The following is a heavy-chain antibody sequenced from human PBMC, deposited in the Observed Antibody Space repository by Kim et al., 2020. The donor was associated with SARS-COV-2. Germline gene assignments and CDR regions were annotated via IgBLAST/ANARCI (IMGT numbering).Heavy chain of an antibody. J-gene: IGHJ6*02. Sequence: GESLKISCKGSGYSFTSYWIGWVRQMPGKGLEWMGIIYPGDSDTRYSPSFQGQVTISADKSISTAYLQWSSLKASDTAMYYCARRAYDFWSGSFNRWVGPGGYGMDVWGQGTTVTVSS. CDR2: IYPGDSDT. CDR1: GYSFTSYW. V-gene: IGHV5-51*01. CDR3: ARRAYDFWSGSFNRWVGPGGYGMDV. D-gene: IGHD3-3*01.